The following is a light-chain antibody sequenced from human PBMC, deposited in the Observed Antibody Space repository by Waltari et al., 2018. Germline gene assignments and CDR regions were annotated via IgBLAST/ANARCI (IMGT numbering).Light chain of an antibody. CDR2: DAS. CDR3: QHLTA. CDR1: QGISSA. V-gene: IGKV1-13*02. Sequence: AIQLTQSPSSLAASVGDRVTITCRASQGISSAVAWYQQKPGKVPNLLIYDASGLARGVPSRFSGSTSGTDFTLTISSLQPEDFATYYCQHLTAFGPGTKVDI. J-gene: IGKJ3*01.